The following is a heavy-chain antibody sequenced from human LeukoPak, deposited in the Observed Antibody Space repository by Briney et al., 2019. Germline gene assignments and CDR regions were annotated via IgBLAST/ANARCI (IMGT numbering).Heavy chain of an antibody. CDR3: ARDRGSGKWFDP. D-gene: IGHD1-26*01. CDR2: ISGSGGST. V-gene: IGHV3-23*01. CDR1: GFTFSSYA. Sequence: PGGFLRLSCAASGFTFSSYAMSWVRQAPGKGLEWVSAISGSGGSTYYADSVKGRFTISRDNAKNSLYLQMNSLRAEDTALYHCARDRGSGKWFDPWGQGTLVTVSS. J-gene: IGHJ5*02.